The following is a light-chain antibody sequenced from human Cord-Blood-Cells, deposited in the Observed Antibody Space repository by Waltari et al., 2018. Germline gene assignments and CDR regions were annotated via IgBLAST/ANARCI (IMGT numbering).Light chain of an antibody. CDR2: EGS. CDR3: CSYAGSSTFGV. V-gene: IGLV2-23*03. Sequence: QSALTQPASLSGSPGPSLTISCTGTSSAVGSYTPVSRYHQHPGKAPKLMIYEGSKRPSGVSNRFSGSKSGNTASLTISGLQAEDEADYYCCSYAGSSTFGVFGGGTKLTVL. J-gene: IGLJ3*02. CDR1: SSAVGSYTP.